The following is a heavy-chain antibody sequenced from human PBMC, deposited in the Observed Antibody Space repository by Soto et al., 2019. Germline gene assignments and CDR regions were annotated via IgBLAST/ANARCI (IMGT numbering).Heavy chain of an antibody. J-gene: IGHJ4*02. CDR3: ARYYYDSSGYYPL. Sequence: QVQLVESGGGVVQPGRSLRLSCVASGFTFSSYGMHWVRQAPGKGLEWVAVIWSDGSNKYYADSVKGRFTISRDNSKNTLYLQMNSRRAEDTAVYYCARYYYDSSGYYPLWGQGTLVTVSS. CDR2: IWSDGSNK. CDR1: GFTFSSYG. V-gene: IGHV3-33*01. D-gene: IGHD3-22*01.